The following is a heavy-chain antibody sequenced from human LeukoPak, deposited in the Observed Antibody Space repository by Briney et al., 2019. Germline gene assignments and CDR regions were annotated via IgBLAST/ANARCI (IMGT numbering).Heavy chain of an antibody. CDR2: IYHSGST. D-gene: IGHD5-12*01. V-gene: IGHV4-38-2*02. CDR1: GYSISSGYY. J-gene: IGHJ4*02. Sequence: ETSETLSLTCTVSGYSISSGYYWGWIQQPPGKGLEWIGSIYHSGSTYYNPSLKSRVTISVDTSKNQFSLKLSSVTAADTAVYYCARLRGYSGYDDDYWGQGTLVTVSS. CDR3: ARLRGYSGYDDDY.